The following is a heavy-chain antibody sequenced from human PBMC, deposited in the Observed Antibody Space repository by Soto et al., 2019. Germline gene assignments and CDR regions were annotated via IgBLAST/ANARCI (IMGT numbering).Heavy chain of an antibody. CDR3: ARDLGRFLEWLHAFDI. J-gene: IGHJ3*02. D-gene: IGHD3-3*01. CDR1: GFTFSSYA. CDR2: ISYDGSNK. V-gene: IGHV3-30-3*01. Sequence: QVQLVESGGGVVQPGRSLRLSCAASGFTFSSYAMHWVRQAPGKGLEWVAVISYDGSNKYYADSVKGRFTISRDNSKNTLYLQMNSLRAEDTAVYYCARDLGRFLEWLHAFDIWGQGTMITVSS.